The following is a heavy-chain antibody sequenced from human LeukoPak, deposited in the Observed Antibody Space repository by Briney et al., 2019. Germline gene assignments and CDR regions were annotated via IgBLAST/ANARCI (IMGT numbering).Heavy chain of an antibody. V-gene: IGHV3-7*01. CDR3: ATEAGNSFDY. CDR2: IKQDGSEK. Sequence: PGGSLRLACATSGITFSAYWMTWVRQAPGKGLEWVANIKQDGSEKNYVDSVKGRFTISRDNAKNSAYLQMNSLRVDDTAVYYCATEAGNSFDYWGQGTLVTVSS. J-gene: IGHJ4*02. CDR1: GITFSAYW. D-gene: IGHD1-14*01.